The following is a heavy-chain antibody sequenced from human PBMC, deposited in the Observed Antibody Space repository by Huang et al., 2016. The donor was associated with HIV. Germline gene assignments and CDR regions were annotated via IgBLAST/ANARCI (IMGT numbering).Heavy chain of an antibody. CDR2: SFYTVTV. CDR1: GGSISSSGYY. CDR3: ARHRTSSYIDS. V-gene: IGHV4-39*01. D-gene: IGHD3-10*01. J-gene: IGHJ4*02. Sequence: QLQLQQSGPGLVKPSETLSLSCSVSGGSISSSGYYWEWIRQPPGKGLECVGSSFYTVTVSYTPSLKGRATISIDTSENRFALNLTSVTAADTALYFCARHRTSSYIDSWGRGSLVTVSS.